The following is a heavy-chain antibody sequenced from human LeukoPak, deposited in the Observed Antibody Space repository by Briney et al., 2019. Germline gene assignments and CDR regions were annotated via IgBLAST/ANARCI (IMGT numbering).Heavy chain of an antibody. D-gene: IGHD3-22*01. CDR3: ARGSTYYDSSGQVPFDY. Sequence: PGGSPRLSCAASGFTFSSYSMNWVRQAPGKGLEWGSYISGSSSTIYYADSVKGRFTISRDNGKNTLHLQMNSLRAEDTAVYYCARGSTYYDSSGQVPFDYWGQGTLVTVSS. CDR1: GFTFSSYS. V-gene: IGHV3-48*01. CDR2: ISGSSSTI. J-gene: IGHJ4*02.